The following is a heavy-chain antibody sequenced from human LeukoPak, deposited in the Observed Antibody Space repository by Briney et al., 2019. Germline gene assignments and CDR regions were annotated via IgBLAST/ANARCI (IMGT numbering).Heavy chain of an antibody. CDR2: INHSGST. CDR1: GGSCSGYY. V-gene: IGHV4-34*01. CDR3: ARDSGSYYYYYGMDV. J-gene: IGHJ6*02. D-gene: IGHD1-26*01. Sequence: PSETLSLTCAVYGGSCSGYYWSWIRQPPGKGLEWIGEINHSGSTNYNPSLKSRVTISVDTSKNQFSLKLSSVTAADTAVYYCARDSGSYYYYYGMDVWGQGTTVTVSS.